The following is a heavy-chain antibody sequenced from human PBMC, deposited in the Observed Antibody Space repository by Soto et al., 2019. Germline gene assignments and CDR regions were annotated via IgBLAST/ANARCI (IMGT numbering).Heavy chain of an antibody. V-gene: IGHV3-7*03. CDR3: ASRPPEDRYYGVFDY. D-gene: IGHD3-3*01. CDR1: GFIFSNYW. J-gene: IGHJ4*02. Sequence: EVHLVDSGGGLVQPGGSLRLSCEGSGFIFSNYWMTWVRQAPGKGLEWVANIKQDGSETYYVDSVKGRSTISRDNAKNSLFLQMNNLRAEDTAVYYCASRPPEDRYYGVFDYWGQGTLVTVSS. CDR2: IKQDGSET.